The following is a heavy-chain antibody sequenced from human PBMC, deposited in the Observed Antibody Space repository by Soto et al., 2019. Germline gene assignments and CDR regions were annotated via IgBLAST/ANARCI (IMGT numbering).Heavy chain of an antibody. CDR2: ISAYNGNT. Sequence: QVQLVQSGAEVKKPGASVKVSCKASGYTCTSYATSWVRQAPGQGLEWKGCISAYNGNTNYAQKLQGRVTITTDTSTRTAYMQLRSLRSDVTAMYYCARDSPPSFVWGQGITVTVSS. V-gene: IGHV1-18*01. CDR1: GYTCTSYA. J-gene: IGHJ6*02. CDR3: ARDSPPSFV.